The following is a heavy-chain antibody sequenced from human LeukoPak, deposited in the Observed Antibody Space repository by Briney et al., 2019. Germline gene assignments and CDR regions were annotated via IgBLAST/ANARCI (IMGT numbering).Heavy chain of an antibody. V-gene: IGHV1-18*01. CDR3: AREVDGYVIITEDY. CDR2: ISAYNGNT. CDR1: GYTFTSYG. Sequence: GASVKVSCKASGYTFTSYGISWVRQAPGQGLEWMGWISAYNGNTNYAQKLQGRVTMTTDTSTSTAYMELRSLRSDDTAVYYCAREVDGYVIITEDYWGQGTLVTVSS. D-gene: IGHD5-24*01. J-gene: IGHJ4*02.